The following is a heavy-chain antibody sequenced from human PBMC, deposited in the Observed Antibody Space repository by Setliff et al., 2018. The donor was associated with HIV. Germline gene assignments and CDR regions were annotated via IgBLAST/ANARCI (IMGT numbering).Heavy chain of an antibody. D-gene: IGHD2-21*02. V-gene: IGHV1-69*13. CDR3: ARHGVVTPVHYYYYYMDV. CDR2: IIPIFGTA. J-gene: IGHJ6*03. CDR1: GGTFSSYA. Sequence: SVKVSCKASGGTFSSYAISWVRQAPGQGLEWMGGIIPIFGTANYAQKFQGRVTITADESTSTAYMELSSLRSEDTAVCYCARHGVVTPVHYYYYYMDVWGKGTTVTVSS.